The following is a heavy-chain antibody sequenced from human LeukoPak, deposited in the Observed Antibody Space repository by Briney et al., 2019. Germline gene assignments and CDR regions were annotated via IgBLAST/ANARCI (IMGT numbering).Heavy chain of an antibody. CDR2: IYSGGST. V-gene: IGHV3-53*01. D-gene: IGHD3-22*01. CDR1: GLTVSSDY. CDR3: AREGYYDRDDAFDI. Sequence: PGGSLRLSCAASGLTVSSDYMSWVRQAPGKGLEWVSVIYSGGSTYYADSVKGRFTISRDNSKNTLYLQMNSLRAEDTAVYYCAREGYYDRDDAFDIWGQGTMVTVSS. J-gene: IGHJ3*02.